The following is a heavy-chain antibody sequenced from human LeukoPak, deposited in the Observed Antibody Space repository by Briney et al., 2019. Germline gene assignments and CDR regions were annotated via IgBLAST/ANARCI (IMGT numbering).Heavy chain of an antibody. CDR3: ARGRRNYYDSSGYYPF. CDR2: INPSGGST. CDR1: GYTFTSYY. D-gene: IGHD3-22*01. V-gene: IGHV1-46*01. Sequence: ASVKVSCKASGYTFTSYYMHWVRQAPGQGLEWMGIINPSGGSTSYAQKFQGRVTMTRDMSTSTVYMELSSLRSEDTAVYYCARGRRNYYDSSGYYPFWGQGTLVTVSS. J-gene: IGHJ4*02.